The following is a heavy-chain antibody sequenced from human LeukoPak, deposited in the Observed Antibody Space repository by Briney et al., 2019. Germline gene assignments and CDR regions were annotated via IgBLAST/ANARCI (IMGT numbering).Heavy chain of an antibody. D-gene: IGHD5-18*01. Sequence: GASVTVSCTASGGTFSSYAISWVRQAPGQGLEWMGGIIPIFGTANYAQKFQGRVTITADKSTSTAYMELSSLRSEDTAVYYCALSWGYSYGYDYWGQGTLVTVSS. CDR1: GGTFSSYA. CDR3: ALSWGYSYGYDY. J-gene: IGHJ4*02. V-gene: IGHV1-69*06. CDR2: IIPIFGTA.